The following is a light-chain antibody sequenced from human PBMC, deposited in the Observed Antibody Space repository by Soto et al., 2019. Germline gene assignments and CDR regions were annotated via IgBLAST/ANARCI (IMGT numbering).Light chain of an antibody. CDR1: QSVSSSY. CDR3: QQYGSSSWT. J-gene: IGKJ1*01. V-gene: IGKV3-20*01. Sequence: EIVLTQSPGTLSLSPGERATLSCRASQSVSSSYLAWYQQKPGQAPRLLIYGASSRATGIPDRFSGSGSETDFTITISRLEPEDFAVSYCQQYGSSSWTFGQGTKVEIK. CDR2: GAS.